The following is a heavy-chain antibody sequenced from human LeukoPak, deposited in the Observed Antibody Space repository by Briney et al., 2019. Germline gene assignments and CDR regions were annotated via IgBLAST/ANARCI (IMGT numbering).Heavy chain of an antibody. Sequence: SVKVSCKASGGTFSSYAISWVRQAPGQGLEWMGGIIPIFGTANYAQKFQGRVTITTDESTSTAYMELSSLRSEDTAVYYCARGRRYYGSGSLFHWGQGTLVTVSS. V-gene: IGHV1-69*05. CDR1: GGTFSSYA. J-gene: IGHJ4*02. CDR3: ARGRRYYGSGSLFH. D-gene: IGHD3-10*01. CDR2: IIPIFGTA.